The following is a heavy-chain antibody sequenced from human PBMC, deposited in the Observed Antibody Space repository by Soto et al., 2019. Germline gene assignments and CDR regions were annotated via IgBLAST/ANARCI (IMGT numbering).Heavy chain of an antibody. CDR3: AKVSTIFGVADYFDY. CDR2: ISGSGGST. CDR1: GFTFSSYA. Sequence: GGSLRLSCAASGFTFSSYAMSWVRQAPGKGLEWVSAISGSGGSTYYADSVKGRFTISRDNSKNTLYLQMNSLRAEDTAVYYCAKVSTIFGVADYFDYWGQGTLVTVSS. D-gene: IGHD3-3*01. J-gene: IGHJ4*02. V-gene: IGHV3-23*01.